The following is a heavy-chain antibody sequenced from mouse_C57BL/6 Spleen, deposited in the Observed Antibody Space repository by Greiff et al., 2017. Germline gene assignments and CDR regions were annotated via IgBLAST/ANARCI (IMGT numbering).Heavy chain of an antibody. J-gene: IGHJ2*01. CDR1: GYAFSSYW. Sequence: LQESGAELVKPGASVKISCKASGYAFSSYWMNWVKQRPGKGLEWIGQIYPGDGDTNYNGKFKGKATLTADKSSSTAYMQLSSLTSEDSAVYFCARCTTVVATNFDYWGQGTTLTVSS. CDR2: IYPGDGDT. V-gene: IGHV1-80*01. D-gene: IGHD1-1*01. CDR3: ARCTTVVATNFDY.